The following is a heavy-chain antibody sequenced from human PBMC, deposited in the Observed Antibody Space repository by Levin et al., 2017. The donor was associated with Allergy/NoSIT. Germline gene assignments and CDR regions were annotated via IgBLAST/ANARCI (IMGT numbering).Heavy chain of an antibody. Sequence: GGSLRLSCAASGFTFSNAWMSWVRQAPGKGLEWVGRIKSKTDGGTTDYAAPVKGRFTISRDDSKNTLYLQMNSLKTEDTAVYYCTTAISLRFLEWLENWFDPWGQGTLVTVSS. V-gene: IGHV3-15*01. J-gene: IGHJ5*02. D-gene: IGHD3-3*01. CDR2: IKSKTDGGTT. CDR1: GFTFSNAW. CDR3: TTAISLRFLEWLENWFDP.